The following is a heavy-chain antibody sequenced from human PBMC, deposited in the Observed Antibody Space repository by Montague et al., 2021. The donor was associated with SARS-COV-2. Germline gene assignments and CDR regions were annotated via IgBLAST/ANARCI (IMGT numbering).Heavy chain of an antibody. CDR2: IYYNGYT. V-gene: IGHV4-59*01. J-gene: IGHJ3*02. CDR3: ARGGATYYCDTSGYVNAFDT. D-gene: IGHD3-22*01. Sequence: SETLSLTCTVSGDSISTYYWSWIRQPPGKGLEWIGYIYYNGYTNYNPSLKSRVTISVDTSKNQFSLRLSSVTAADTAVYFCARGGATYYCDTSGYVNAFDTWGQGTMVTVSS. CDR1: GDSISTYY.